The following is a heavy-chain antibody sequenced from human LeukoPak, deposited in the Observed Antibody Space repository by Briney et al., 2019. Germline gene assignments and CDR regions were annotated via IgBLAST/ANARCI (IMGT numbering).Heavy chain of an antibody. J-gene: IGHJ6*03. CDR1: GGSISSSSYY. CDR3: VRQVSDYFYYYIDV. CDR2: IYYSGTT. Sequence: PSETLSLTCSLSGGSISSSSYYWNWIRQPPGKGLEWVGSIYYSGTTYYNPSLKSRVTISEDTSKNRFSLMLPSVTAADTAVYYCVRQVSDYFYYYIDVWGEGTTVIVSS. V-gene: IGHV4-39*01.